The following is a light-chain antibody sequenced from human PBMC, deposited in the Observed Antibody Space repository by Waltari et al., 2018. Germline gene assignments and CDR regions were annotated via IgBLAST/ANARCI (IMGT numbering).Light chain of an antibody. Sequence: SFELTQPPSVSVSPGQTARITCSGDVLPKQYAHWYQQRPGQAPLLLIYKDTERPSGIPERFSGSSSGTTVTLTISGVLAEDEADYHCQSADSSGAYVVFGGGTKLTVL. CDR3: QSADSSGAYVV. CDR1: VLPKQY. CDR2: KDT. V-gene: IGLV3-25*03. J-gene: IGLJ2*01.